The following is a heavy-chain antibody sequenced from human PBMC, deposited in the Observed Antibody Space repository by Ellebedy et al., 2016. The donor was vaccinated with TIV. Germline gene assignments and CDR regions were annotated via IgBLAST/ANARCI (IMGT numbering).Heavy chain of an antibody. CDR3: VRAPRGQYYFDY. D-gene: IGHD5-12*01. CDR2: IWSDGSYK. V-gene: IGHV3-33*01. Sequence: GGSLRLXXAASGFIFSNYGMHWVRQAPGKGLEWAAVIWSDGSYKYYVDSVKGRSTISRDNSKNTVYLEMNSLRAGDTAVYYCVRAPRGQYYFDYWGQGTLVTVSS. J-gene: IGHJ4*02. CDR1: GFIFSNYG.